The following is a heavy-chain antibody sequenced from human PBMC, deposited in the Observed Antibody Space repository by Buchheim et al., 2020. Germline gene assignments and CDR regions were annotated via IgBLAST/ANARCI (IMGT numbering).Heavy chain of an antibody. J-gene: IGHJ5*02. Sequence: QVQLVQSGAEVKKPGASVKVSCKASGYNFTSYDINWVRQATGQGLEWMGWMNANRGNTGYAQKFQGRVTMTRNTSIRTAYMGRGTLRSDDTAVYYCARCRNFHRSFWPYRSSEGGWFDPWGQGTL. V-gene: IGHV1-8*01. D-gene: IGHD3-9*01. CDR2: MNANRGNT. CDR1: GYNFTSYD. CDR3: ARCRNFHRSFWPYRSSEGGWFDP.